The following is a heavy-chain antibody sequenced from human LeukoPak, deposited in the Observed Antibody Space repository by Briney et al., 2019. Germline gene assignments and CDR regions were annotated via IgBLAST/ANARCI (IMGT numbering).Heavy chain of an antibody. J-gene: IGHJ4*02. V-gene: IGHV4-38-2*02. CDR2: IYDSGST. Sequence: PSETLSLTCTVSAYSISSGYYWGWIRQPPGKGLEWIGSIYDSGSTYYNPSLKSRVTISVDTSKNQFSLKLSSVTAADTAVYYCAREEKGTYYYDSSGYLDYWGQGTLVTVSS. CDR3: AREEKGTYYYDSSGYLDY. D-gene: IGHD3-22*01. CDR1: AYSISSGYY.